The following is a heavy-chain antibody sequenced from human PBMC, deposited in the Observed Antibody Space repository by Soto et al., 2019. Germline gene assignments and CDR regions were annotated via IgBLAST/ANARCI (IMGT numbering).Heavy chain of an antibody. V-gene: IGHV4-4*07. CDR1: GVSVRSYT. Sequence: SETLSLTCIVSGVSVRSYTWSWVRQPANKGLEWIGRVFPSVSATYNPSLKSRVSISMDTPENRISLKLDSVTAADAGVYFCARDGMTTGDTWGPGTLVTVSS. J-gene: IGHJ4*02. CDR3: ARDGMTTGDT. D-gene: IGHD2-21*02. CDR2: VFPSVSA.